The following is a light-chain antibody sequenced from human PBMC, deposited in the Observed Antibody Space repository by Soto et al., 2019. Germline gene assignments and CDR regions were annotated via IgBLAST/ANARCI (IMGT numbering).Light chain of an antibody. J-gene: IGKJ4*01. CDR2: DAF. Sequence: EIVLTQSPVTLSLSPGERATLSCRASQSVSRYLAWYQQKPDQAPRLLIYDAFNRATGIPARFSGSRSGTEFTLTINSLQSEDFAVYYCQRYNNWPLTFGGGTKVDIK. CDR1: QSVSRY. V-gene: IGKV3-11*01. CDR3: QRYNNWPLT.